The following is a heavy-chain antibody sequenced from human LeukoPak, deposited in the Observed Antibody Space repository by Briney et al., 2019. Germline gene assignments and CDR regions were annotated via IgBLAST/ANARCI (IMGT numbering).Heavy chain of an antibody. CDR3: AREGEAAAGSYFDY. V-gene: IGHV3-33*01. Sequence: PGGSLRLSCAASGFTFSSYGMHWVRQAPGKGLEWVAVIWYDGSNEYYADSVKGRFTISRDNSKNTLYLQMNSLRAEDTAVYYCAREGEAAAGSYFDYWGQGTLVTVSS. CDR2: IWYDGSNE. J-gene: IGHJ4*02. CDR1: GFTFSSYG. D-gene: IGHD6-13*01.